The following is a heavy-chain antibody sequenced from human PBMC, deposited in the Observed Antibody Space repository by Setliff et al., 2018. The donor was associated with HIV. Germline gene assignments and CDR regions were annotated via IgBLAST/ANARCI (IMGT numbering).Heavy chain of an antibody. D-gene: IGHD6-19*01. CDR3: ACIAVAGTGYYYYGMDV. Sequence: PSETLSLTCTASGYSISSGYYWGWIRQPPGKGLEWIGSIYHSGSTYYNPSLKSRVTISVDTSKNQFSLKLSSVTAADTAVYYCACIAVAGTGYYYYGMDVWGQGTTVTVSS. J-gene: IGHJ6*02. CDR2: IYHSGST. CDR1: GYSISSGYY. V-gene: IGHV4-38-2*02.